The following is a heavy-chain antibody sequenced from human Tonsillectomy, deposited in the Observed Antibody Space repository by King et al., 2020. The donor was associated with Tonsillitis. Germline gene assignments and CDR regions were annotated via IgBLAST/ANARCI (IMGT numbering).Heavy chain of an antibody. V-gene: IGHV3-23*04. Sequence: VKLVESGGGLVQPGGSLRLSCVASGFTFSSYAMSWVRQAPGEGLEWVSAVSGSGGSTYYADPVKGRFTISRDNSKNTLYLQMSSLRAEDAAAYYCAKDAGANIVVVPADSSDYWGQGTLVTVSS. CDR3: AKDAGANIVVVPADSSDY. D-gene: IGHD2-2*01. CDR1: GFTFSSYA. J-gene: IGHJ4*02. CDR2: VSGSGGST.